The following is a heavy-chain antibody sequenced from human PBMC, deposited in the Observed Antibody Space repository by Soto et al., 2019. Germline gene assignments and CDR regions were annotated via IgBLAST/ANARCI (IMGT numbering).Heavy chain of an antibody. V-gene: IGHV4-59*08. J-gene: IGHJ5*02. CDR2: IYYTGST. CDR1: GGSIRGYY. D-gene: IGHD1-7*01. Sequence: PSETLSLTCTVSGGSIRGYYWSWIRQTPGKGLEWIGHIYYTGSTNYNPSLKSRVTISVDTSKNQFYLKLSSVTAADTAMYYCARTKTTLHNWFDLWGQGTQVTVSS. CDR3: ARTKTTLHNWFDL.